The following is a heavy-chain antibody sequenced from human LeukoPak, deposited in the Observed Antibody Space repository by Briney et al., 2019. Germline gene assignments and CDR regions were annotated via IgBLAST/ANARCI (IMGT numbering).Heavy chain of an antibody. CDR1: GYTFTSYA. D-gene: IGHD1-26*01. V-gene: IGHV1-3*01. CDR3: AREGWELLEVYFDY. CDR2: INAGNGNT. Sequence: ASVKVSCKAPGYTFTSYAMHWVRQAPGQRLEWMGWINAGNGNTKYSQKFQGRVTITRDTSASTAYMELSSLRSEDTAVYYCAREGWELLEVYFDYWGQGTLVTVSS. J-gene: IGHJ4*02.